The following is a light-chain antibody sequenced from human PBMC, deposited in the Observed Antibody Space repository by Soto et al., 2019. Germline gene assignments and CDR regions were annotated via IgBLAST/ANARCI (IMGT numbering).Light chain of an antibody. CDR3: QQYDNLPPYT. J-gene: IGKJ2*01. CDR1: QDISNY. CDR2: DAS. Sequence: DIQMTQSPSSLSASVGDRVTITCQASQDISNYLNWYQQKPGKAPKLLNYDASNLETGVPSRFSGSGSGTDFTFTISSLQPEDIATYHCQQYDNLPPYTFGQGTKLEIK. V-gene: IGKV1-33*01.